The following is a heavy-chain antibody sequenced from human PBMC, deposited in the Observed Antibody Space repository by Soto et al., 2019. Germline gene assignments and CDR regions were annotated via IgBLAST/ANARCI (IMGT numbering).Heavy chain of an antibody. D-gene: IGHD6-19*01. J-gene: IGHJ5*02. V-gene: IGHV3-23*01. CDR3: AKHSSGWYSWFDP. Sequence: EVQLLESGGGLVQPGGSLRLSCAASGFTFSSYAMSWVRQAPGKGLEWVSRISGSGGSTYYADSVKGRFTISRDNSKNTLYLQMNSLRDEETAVYYCAKHSSGWYSWFDPWGQGTLVTVSS. CDR1: GFTFSSYA. CDR2: ISGSGGST.